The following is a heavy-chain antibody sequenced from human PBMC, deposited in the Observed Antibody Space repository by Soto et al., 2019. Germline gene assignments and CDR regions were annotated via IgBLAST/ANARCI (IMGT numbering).Heavy chain of an antibody. CDR3: AKDWTSI. CDR1: GFTFSTYS. J-gene: IGHJ3*02. CDR2: ISNSGGST. Sequence: EVQLLESGGDLVQPGGSLRISCAASGFTFSTYSMTWLRQAPGKGLQWVSTISNSGGSTYYIDSVKGRFTISRDNSKNTLYLQVNSLRAEDTAVYYCAKDWTSIWGQGTMVTVSS. D-gene: IGHD3-3*01. V-gene: IGHV3-23*01.